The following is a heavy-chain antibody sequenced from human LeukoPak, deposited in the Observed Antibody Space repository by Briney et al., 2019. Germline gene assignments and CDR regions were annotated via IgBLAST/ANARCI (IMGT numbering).Heavy chain of an antibody. CDR1: GGSFSGYY. V-gene: IGHV4-34*01. J-gene: IGHJ4*02. CDR2: INHRGST. CDR3: ARGHRIAAVQPLDY. D-gene: IGHD6-13*01. Sequence: SETLSLTCAVYGGSFSGYYWSWIRQPPGKGLEWIGEINHRGSTNYNPSLKSRVTISVDTSKNQFSLKLSSVTAADTAVYYCARGHRIAAVQPLDYWGQGTLVTVSS.